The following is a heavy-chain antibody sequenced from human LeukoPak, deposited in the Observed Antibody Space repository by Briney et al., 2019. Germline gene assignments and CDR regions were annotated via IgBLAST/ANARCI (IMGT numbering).Heavy chain of an antibody. D-gene: IGHD1-14*01. Sequence: GGSLRLSCAVSGFTFSLYSMNWVRQSSGKGLEWISFITIDNSTVYYADSVRGRFTISRDNAKNSLTLHMTNLRADDTAIYYCARRRGHGNSYYYLDVWGTGTTVTVSS. V-gene: IGHV3-48*04. J-gene: IGHJ6*03. CDR3: ARRRGHGNSYYYLDV. CDR1: GFTFSLYS. CDR2: ITIDNSTV.